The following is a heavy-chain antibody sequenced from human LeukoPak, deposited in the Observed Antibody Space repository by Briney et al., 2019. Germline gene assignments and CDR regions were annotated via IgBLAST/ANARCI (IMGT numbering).Heavy chain of an antibody. V-gene: IGHV3-48*01. CDR2: ISSGSSII. CDR3: ARWAQQRHFDY. CDR1: GFTFSTYS. J-gene: IGHJ4*02. Sequence: GGSLRLSCAASGFTFSTYSMNWVRQAPGKGLEWVSHISSGSSIIYYADSVKGRFTISRDNVKNSLYLQMNSLRAEDTAVYYCARWAQQRHFDYWGQGTLVTVSS. D-gene: IGHD6-13*01.